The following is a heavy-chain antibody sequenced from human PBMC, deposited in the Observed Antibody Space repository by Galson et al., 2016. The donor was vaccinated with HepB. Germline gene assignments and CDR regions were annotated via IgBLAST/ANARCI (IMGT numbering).Heavy chain of an antibody. J-gene: IGHJ5*01. Sequence: SLRLSCAASGFTFSNYGLHWVRQAPGKGLEWVALISYDGYKKYFADSVKGRFTISRDNSKNTLYLQMNSLGVEDTAVYYCAKDHDYGDYAFGFWGQGTLVTVSS. CDR2: ISYDGYKK. CDR3: AKDHDYGDYAFGF. V-gene: IGHV3-30*18. CDR1: GFTFSNYG. D-gene: IGHD4-17*01.